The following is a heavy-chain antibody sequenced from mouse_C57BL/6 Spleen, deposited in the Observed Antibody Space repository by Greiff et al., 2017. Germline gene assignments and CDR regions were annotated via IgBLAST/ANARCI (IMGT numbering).Heavy chain of an antibody. CDR3: ARLPYWYFDV. Sequence: QVQLQQSGPGLVQPSQSLSITCTVSGFSLTSYGVHWVRQSPGKGLEWLGVIWSGGSTDYNAAFISRLSISKDNSKSQVFFKMNSLQVDDTAIYYCARLPYWYFDVWGTGTTVTVSS. D-gene: IGHD5-1*01. J-gene: IGHJ1*03. CDR2: IWSGGST. V-gene: IGHV2-2*01. CDR1: GFSLTSYG.